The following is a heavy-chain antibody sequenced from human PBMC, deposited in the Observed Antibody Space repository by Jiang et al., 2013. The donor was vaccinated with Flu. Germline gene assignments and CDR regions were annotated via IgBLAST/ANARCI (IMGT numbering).Heavy chain of an antibody. CDR2: IYYGGNT. J-gene: IGHJ3*02. CDR3: ASGSYSAFDI. V-gene: IGHV4-31*03. CDR1: GGSISSGAYY. D-gene: IGHD1-26*01. Sequence: LLKPSQTLSLTCTVSGGSISSGAYYWSWIRQHPGKGLEWIGYIYYGGNTYYNPSLKSRVTISVDTSKNQFSLKLSSVTAADTAFYYCASGSYSAFDIWGQGTMVTVSS.